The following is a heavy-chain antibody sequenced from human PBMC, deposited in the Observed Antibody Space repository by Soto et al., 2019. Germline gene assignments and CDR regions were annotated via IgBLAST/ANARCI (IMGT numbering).Heavy chain of an antibody. CDR1: GYTFTRYY. J-gene: IGHJ4*02. CDR3: ARDRRSSGYYYGY. Sequence: ASVKVSCQATGYTFTRYYMHWVRPPPGQGLDWMAIITPSGGTTSYAQTVQGRVTMTRDKSTSTLYMELSSLRSVDTAVYYCARDRRSSGYYYGYWGQGTLVTVSS. CDR2: ITPSGGTT. V-gene: IGHV1-46*01. D-gene: IGHD3-22*01.